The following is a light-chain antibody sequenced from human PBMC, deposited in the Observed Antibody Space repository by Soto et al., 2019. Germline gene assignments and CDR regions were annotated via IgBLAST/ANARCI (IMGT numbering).Light chain of an antibody. V-gene: IGKV1-39*01. J-gene: IGKJ3*01. CDR2: TAS. Sequence: DIQMTQFPSSLSASVGDRVTITCRASESISGYLNWYQHKPGEAPKLLISTASTLESGVPSRFRGSGSETVFTLTISSLHPDDFATYYCQQTYSNPPVFTFGPGTRVD. CDR3: QQTYSNPPVFT. CDR1: ESISGY.